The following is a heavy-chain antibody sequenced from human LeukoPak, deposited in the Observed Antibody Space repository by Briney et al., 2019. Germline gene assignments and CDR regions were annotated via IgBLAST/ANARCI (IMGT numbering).Heavy chain of an antibody. CDR2: VFSTGDT. J-gene: IGHJ6*03. V-gene: IGHV4-59*11. Sequence: PSETLSLTCTASDASMSSHYWIWVRQPPGRGLEWIGYVFSTGDTTYSPSLKSRVTISVDMSENQFSLKLNSVTAADTAVYYCARGVYNYYYMDVWGRGATVTVSS. CDR3: ARGVYNYYYMDV. CDR1: DASMSSHY.